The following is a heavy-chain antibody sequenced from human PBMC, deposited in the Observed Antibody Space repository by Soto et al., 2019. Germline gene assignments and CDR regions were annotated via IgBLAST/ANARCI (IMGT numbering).Heavy chain of an antibody. D-gene: IGHD6-6*01. V-gene: IGHV3-23*01. J-gene: IGHJ6*02. CDR2: ISAGGGST. CDR1: GFTFSSYA. Sequence: PGGSLRLSCAASGFTFSSYAMTWVRQAPGKGLEWVSVISAGGGSTFYAESVKGRFTSTRDNSKNTLYLQMNSLRAEDTAVYYCAKDMYSSSSYYGMDVWGQGITVTVSS. CDR3: AKDMYSSSSYYGMDV.